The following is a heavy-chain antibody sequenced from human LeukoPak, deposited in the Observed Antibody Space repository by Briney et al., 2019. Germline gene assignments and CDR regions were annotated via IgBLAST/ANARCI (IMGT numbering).Heavy chain of an antibody. CDR1: GDSVSSNSAA. CDR2: TYYRSKWSN. V-gene: IGHV6-1*01. J-gene: IGHJ4*02. Sequence: SQTLSLTCAISGDSVSSNSAAWNWIRQSPSSGLEWLGRTYYRSKWSNDYAVSVRGRITINPDTSKNQFSLHLNSMTPEDTAVYYCARDGPKYYFDSWGQGTLVTVSS. CDR3: ARDGPKYYFDS.